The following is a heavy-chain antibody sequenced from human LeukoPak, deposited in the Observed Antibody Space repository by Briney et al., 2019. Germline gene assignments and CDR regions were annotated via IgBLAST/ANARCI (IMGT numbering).Heavy chain of an antibody. J-gene: IGHJ3*02. Sequence: SVKVSCKASGYTFTGYYMHWVRQAPGQGLEWMGRINPNSGGTNYAQKFQGRVTMTRDTSISTAYMELSRLRSDDTAVYYCATVDSGSFMAYFDIWGQGTMVTVSS. V-gene: IGHV1-2*06. CDR3: ATVDSGSFMAYFDI. D-gene: IGHD1-26*01. CDR1: GYTFTGYY. CDR2: INPNSGGT.